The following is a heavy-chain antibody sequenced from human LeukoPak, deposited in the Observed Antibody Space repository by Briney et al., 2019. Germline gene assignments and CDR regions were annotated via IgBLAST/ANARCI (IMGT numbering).Heavy chain of an antibody. Sequence: GGSLRLSCAASGFTFSSYEMNWVRQAPGKGLEWVSYISSSGSTIYYADSVRGRFTISRDNAKNSLYLQMNSLRAEDTAVYYCARVDEYYYDSSGPHRNDAFDIWGQGTMVTVSS. CDR1: GFTFSSYE. CDR3: ARVDEYYYDSSGPHRNDAFDI. V-gene: IGHV3-48*03. D-gene: IGHD3-22*01. CDR2: ISSSGSTI. J-gene: IGHJ3*02.